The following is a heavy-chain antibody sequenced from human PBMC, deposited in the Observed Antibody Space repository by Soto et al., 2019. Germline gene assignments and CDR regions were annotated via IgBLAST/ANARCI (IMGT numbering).Heavy chain of an antibody. D-gene: IGHD4-17*01. CDR1: GFTVSSYL. V-gene: IGHV3-74*01. Sequence: EVQLVASGGGLVQPGGSLRLSCAASGFTVSSYLMHWVRQAPGKGLVWVSRINSDGSSTSFADYVKGRFTISRDNTKNALYLQMNSLIAEDTAVYYCARVNYGDYGGVYDYWGQGTLVTVFS. J-gene: IGHJ4*02. CDR2: INSDGSST. CDR3: ARVNYGDYGGVYDY.